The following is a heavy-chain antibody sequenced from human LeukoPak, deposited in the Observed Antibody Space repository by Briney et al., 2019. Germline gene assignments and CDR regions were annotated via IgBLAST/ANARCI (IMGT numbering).Heavy chain of an antibody. CDR1: GFTFSSYW. Sequence: AGGSLRLSCAASGFTFSSYWMHWVRHAPGKGLVWVSRINSDGSSTSYADSVKGRFTISRDNAKNTLYLQMNSLRAEDTAVYYCARDSSDILWFGELFTGGQGTLVTVSS. CDR2: INSDGSST. J-gene: IGHJ4*02. CDR3: ARDSSDILWFGELFT. D-gene: IGHD3-10*01. V-gene: IGHV3-74*01.